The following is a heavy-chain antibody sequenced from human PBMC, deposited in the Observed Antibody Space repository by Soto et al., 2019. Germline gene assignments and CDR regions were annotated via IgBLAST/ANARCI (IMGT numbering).Heavy chain of an antibody. J-gene: IGHJ4*02. V-gene: IGHV1-46*01. Sequence: QVQLVQSGAEVKKPGASVKLSCKASGYTFTSYYIHWVRQAPGQGLEWIGIINPNGGSTNYAHNFQGRLTVNRDKATATGYLEVGALNSGGTGVDYWAGGLGLGDYWGQGTLVTVSS. CDR1: GYTFTSYY. D-gene: IGHD3-9*01. CDR3: AGGLGLGDY. CDR2: INPNGGST.